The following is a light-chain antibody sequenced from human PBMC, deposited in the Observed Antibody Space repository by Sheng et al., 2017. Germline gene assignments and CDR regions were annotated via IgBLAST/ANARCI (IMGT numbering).Light chain of an antibody. Sequence: QSALTQPASVSGSPGQSISISCTGSSSHIGYYNYVSWYQQYAGKAPKLLIYDVSIRPSGVSNRFSGSKSGTTASLTISGLQAEDEAVYYCSSYTSISTWVFGGGTMVTVL. V-gene: IGLV2-14*03. CDR1: SSHIGYYNY. CDR3: SSYTSISTWV. J-gene: IGLJ3*02. CDR2: DVS.